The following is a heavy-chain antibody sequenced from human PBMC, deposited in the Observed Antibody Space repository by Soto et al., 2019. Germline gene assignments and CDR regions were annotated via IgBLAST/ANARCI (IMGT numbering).Heavy chain of an antibody. Sequence: QVQLQESGPGLVKPSETLSLTCAISGVSIHNSHSFWGWIRQSPGKGLEFIGNVYYSGGAHYNPSLKSRVTISVATAKNQVSLRVHSVTAADTAVYYCGRVVEGATRHTDFDSWGQGTLVTVSS. CDR3: GRVVEGATRHTDFDS. J-gene: IGHJ5*01. D-gene: IGHD1-26*01. V-gene: IGHV4-39*01. CDR1: GVSIHNSHSF. CDR2: VYYSGGA.